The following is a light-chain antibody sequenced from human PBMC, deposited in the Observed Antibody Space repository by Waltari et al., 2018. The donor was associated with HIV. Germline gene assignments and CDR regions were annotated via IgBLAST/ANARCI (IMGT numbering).Light chain of an antibody. V-gene: IGLV2-14*01. CDR1: NSDIGAYNY. Sequence: HSALTQPASVSGSPGQSITISCSGTNSDIGAYNYVSWYQHHPGKAPKLMISEVSNRPSGVSDRFSGSKSGNTASLAISGLQSEDEADYYCSSYTTSNTLVFGGGTKLTVL. CDR2: EVS. J-gene: IGLJ3*02. CDR3: SSYTTSNTLV.